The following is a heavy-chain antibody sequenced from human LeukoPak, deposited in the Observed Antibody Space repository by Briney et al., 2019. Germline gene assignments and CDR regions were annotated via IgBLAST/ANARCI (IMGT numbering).Heavy chain of an antibody. CDR3: ARGPGGRSGYYPLEDYYYYYYMDV. V-gene: IGHV1-8*01. Sequence: ASVKVSCKASGYTFTSYDINWVRQATGQGLEWMGWMNPNSGNTGYAQKFQGRVTMTRNTSISTAYMELRSLRSDDTAVYYCARGPGGRSGYYPLEDYYYYYYMDVWDKGTTVTVSS. CDR2: MNPNSGNT. D-gene: IGHD3-22*01. CDR1: GYTFTSYD. J-gene: IGHJ6*03.